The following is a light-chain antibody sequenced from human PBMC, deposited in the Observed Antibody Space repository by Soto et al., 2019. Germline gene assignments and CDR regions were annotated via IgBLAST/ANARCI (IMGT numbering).Light chain of an antibody. CDR2: DVS. CDR1: SSDVGGYNY. CDR3: SSYTGSSPYV. Sequence: QSALTQPASVSGSPGQSITISCTGTSSDVGGYNYVSWYQQHPGKAPKLMIYDVSNRPSGISNRFSGSKSGNTASLTISGLYAEDEADYYCSSYTGSSPYVFGTGTKVTVL. V-gene: IGLV2-14*01. J-gene: IGLJ1*01.